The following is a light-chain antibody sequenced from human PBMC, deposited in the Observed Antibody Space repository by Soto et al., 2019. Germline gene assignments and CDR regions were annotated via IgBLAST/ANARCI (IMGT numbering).Light chain of an antibody. CDR2: GAS. J-gene: IGKJ4*01. CDR1: QSVSSSY. V-gene: IGKV3-20*01. Sequence: EIVLTQSPGTLSLSRGERATLSCRASQSVSSSYLAWYQQKPGQAPRLLIYGASSRATGIPDRFSGSGSGTDFTLTISRLEPEDFAVYYCQQYGSSPLTFGGGTKVDNK. CDR3: QQYGSSPLT.